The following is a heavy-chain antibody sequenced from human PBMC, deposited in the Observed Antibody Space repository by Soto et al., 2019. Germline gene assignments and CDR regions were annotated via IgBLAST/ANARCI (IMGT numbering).Heavy chain of an antibody. V-gene: IGHV3-23*01. CDR1: ELSSSNHA. D-gene: IGHD1-26*01. CDR2: ISGGGGST. Sequence: GGSLRLSCAASELSSSNHAMTWIRQAPGKGLEWVSAISGGGGSTYYADSVKGRVTISRDNSKNTFYLQMNSLRAEDTAVYYCAKVSLGATTITDYYYYGLDVWGQGTTVTVSS. J-gene: IGHJ6*02. CDR3: AKVSLGATTITDYYYYGLDV.